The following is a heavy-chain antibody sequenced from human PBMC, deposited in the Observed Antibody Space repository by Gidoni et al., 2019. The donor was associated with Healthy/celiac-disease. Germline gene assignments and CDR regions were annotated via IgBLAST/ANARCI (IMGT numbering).Heavy chain of an antibody. V-gene: IGHV4-39*07. J-gene: IGHJ5*02. CDR3: ASWDLSVYSSSSDWFDP. D-gene: IGHD6-6*01. Sequence: QLQLQEPGPGLVKPSETLSLTCTVSGGSISSSSYYWGWIRQPPGKGLEWIGSIYYSGSTYSNPSLQSRVTISVDTSKNQFSLKLSSVTAADTAVYYCASWDLSVYSSSSDWFDPWGQGTLVTVSS. CDR2: IYYSGST. CDR1: GGSISSSSYY.